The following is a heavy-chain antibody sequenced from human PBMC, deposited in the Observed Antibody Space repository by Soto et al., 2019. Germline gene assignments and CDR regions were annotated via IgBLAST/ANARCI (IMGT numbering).Heavy chain of an antibody. V-gene: IGHV4-38-2*02. CDR2: IYHSGSS. D-gene: IGHD3-22*01. Sequence: SETLSLTCAVSGYSISSTYYWGWIRQPPGKGLEWIGSIYHSGSSYYNPSLKSRVTISVDTSKNQFSLKLSSVTAADTAVYYCARDHDYYPSRAYSYLPTFDIWGQGTMVTVSS. CDR1: GYSISSTYY. J-gene: IGHJ3*02. CDR3: ARDHDYYPSRAYSYLPTFDI.